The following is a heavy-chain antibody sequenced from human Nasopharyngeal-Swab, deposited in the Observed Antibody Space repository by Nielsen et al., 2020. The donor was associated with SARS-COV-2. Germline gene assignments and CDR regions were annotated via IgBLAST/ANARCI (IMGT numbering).Heavy chain of an antibody. CDR3: AKGGGTTGTVGLDI. V-gene: IGHV3-30*18. J-gene: IGHJ3*02. Sequence: LRLSCAASGFTFSSYDMHWVRQAPGKGLEWVAVISYDGSNKYYADSVKGRFIISRDNSKNTLYLQMNSLRAEDTAVYYCAKGGGTTGTVGLDIWGQGTMVTVSS. CDR1: GFTFSSYD. CDR2: ISYDGSNK. D-gene: IGHD1-1*01.